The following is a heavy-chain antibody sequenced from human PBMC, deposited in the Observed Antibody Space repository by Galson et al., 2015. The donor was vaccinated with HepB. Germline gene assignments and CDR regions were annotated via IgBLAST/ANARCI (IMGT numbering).Heavy chain of an antibody. CDR2: ISHDGINE. Sequence: LRLSCAASGFTFSSYGMHWVRQAPGKGLEWVAVISHDGINEFFGASVKGRFTISRDNSKNTLYLQMNSLRTDDTAVYYCAKDLGITMARGVIGDYGMDVWGQGTTVTVSS. V-gene: IGHV3-30*18. CDR3: AKDLGITMARGVIGDYGMDV. D-gene: IGHD3-10*01. CDR1: GFTFSSYG. J-gene: IGHJ6*02.